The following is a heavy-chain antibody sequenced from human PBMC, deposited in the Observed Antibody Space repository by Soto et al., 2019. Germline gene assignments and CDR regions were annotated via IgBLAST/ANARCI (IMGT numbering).Heavy chain of an antibody. CDR2: ISGSGGST. D-gene: IGHD6-6*01. CDR1: GFTFSSYA. V-gene: IGHV3-23*01. J-gene: IGHJ6*02. Sequence: GGSLRLSCAASGFTFSSYAMSWVRQAPGKGLEGVSAISGSGGSTYYADSVKGRFTISRDNSKNTLYLQMNSLRAEDTAVYYCAKDIAARRPLGYYYYGMDVWGQGTTVTVSS. CDR3: AKDIAARRPLGYYYYGMDV.